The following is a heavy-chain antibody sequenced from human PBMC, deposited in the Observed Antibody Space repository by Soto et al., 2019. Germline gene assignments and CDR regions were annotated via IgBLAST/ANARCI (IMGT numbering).Heavy chain of an antibody. CDR1: GFVFTNYG. J-gene: IGHJ4*02. CDR3: ARDVAMPTGLGLGY. V-gene: IGHV3-30*03. Sequence: GGSLRLSCAASGFVFTNYGIHWVRQAPGKGLEWVAHISNDGSKKFYGDSVKGRFTISRDNSENTVYLQMTSLRPDDTAVFYCARDVAMPTGLGLGYWGQGTLVTVSS. D-gene: IGHD6-19*01. CDR2: ISNDGSKK.